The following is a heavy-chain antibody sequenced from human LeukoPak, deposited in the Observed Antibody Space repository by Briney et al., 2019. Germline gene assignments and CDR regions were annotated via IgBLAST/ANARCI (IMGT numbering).Heavy chain of an antibody. CDR2: IYYSGST. D-gene: IGHD5-24*01. V-gene: IGHV4-59*08. Sequence: SETLSLTCTVSGGSISSYYWSWIRQPPGKGLEWIGYIYYSGSTNYNPSLKSRVTISVDTSKNQFSLKLNSVTAADTAVYYCARGRDGYNFLNRGEYYYFDYWGQGTLVTVSS. J-gene: IGHJ4*02. CDR3: ARGRDGYNFLNRGEYYYFDY. CDR1: GGSISSYY.